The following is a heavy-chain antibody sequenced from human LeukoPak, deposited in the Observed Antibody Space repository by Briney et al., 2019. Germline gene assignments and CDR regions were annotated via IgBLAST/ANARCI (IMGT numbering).Heavy chain of an antibody. CDR3: ARVPPRFDRSGYLLRAFDI. Sequence: PSETLSLPWTVYGRPFNGYYWTWIRQHPGMGPEWNGENNHSGSSNYNPSLKTRVTISVDPPKHQLSLNLSSVTAVDTAVYYCARVPPRFDRSGYLLRAFDIWGQGTMVIVSS. V-gene: IGHV4-34*01. J-gene: IGHJ3*02. CDR1: GRPFNGYY. D-gene: IGHD3-22*01. CDR2: NNHSGSS.